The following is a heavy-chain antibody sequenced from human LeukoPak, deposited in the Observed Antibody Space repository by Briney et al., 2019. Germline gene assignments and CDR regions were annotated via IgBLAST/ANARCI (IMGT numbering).Heavy chain of an antibody. CDR2: IWYDGSNK. CDR1: GFTFSSYG. J-gene: IGHJ4*02. CDR3: ARQSRYYDSSGYFY. V-gene: IGHV3-33*01. Sequence: GRSLRLSCAASGFTFSSYGMHWVRQAPGKGLEWVAVIWYDGSNKYYADSVKGRFTISRDNSKNTLYLQMNSLRAEDTAVYYCARQSRYYDSSGYFYWGQGTLVTVSS. D-gene: IGHD3-22*01.